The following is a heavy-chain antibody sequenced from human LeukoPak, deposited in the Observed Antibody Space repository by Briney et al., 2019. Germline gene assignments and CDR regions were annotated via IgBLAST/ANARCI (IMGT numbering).Heavy chain of an antibody. CDR3: ARGGLYSYGYGKYWFDP. D-gene: IGHD5-18*01. Sequence: GASVKVSCKASGYTFTSYYMHWVRQAPGQGLEWMGIINPSGGSTSYAQKFQGRITMTRDTSTSTVYMELSSLRSEDTAVYYCARGGLYSYGYGKYWFDPWGQGTLVTVSS. J-gene: IGHJ5*02. CDR2: INPSGGST. V-gene: IGHV1-46*01. CDR1: GYTFTSYY.